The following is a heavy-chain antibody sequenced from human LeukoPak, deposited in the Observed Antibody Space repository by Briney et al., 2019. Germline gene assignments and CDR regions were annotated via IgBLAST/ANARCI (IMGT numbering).Heavy chain of an antibody. CDR1: GFTFSSYA. CDR3: AKDLQSPNTPRYSSGWYPDY. D-gene: IGHD6-19*01. Sequence: GGSLRLSCAASGFTFSSYAMSWVRQAPGKGLEWVSAISGSGGSTYYADSVKGRFTISRDNSKNTLYLQMNSLRAEDTAVYYCAKDLQSPNTPRYSSGWYPDYWGQGTLVTVSS. J-gene: IGHJ4*02. V-gene: IGHV3-23*01. CDR2: ISGSGGST.